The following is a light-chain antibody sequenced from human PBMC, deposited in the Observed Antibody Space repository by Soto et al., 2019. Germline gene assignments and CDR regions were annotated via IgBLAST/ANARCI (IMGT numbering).Light chain of an antibody. Sequence: QYALTQPSSVCGSPGQSITISCTGTNNLVSWYQQHPGKAPKVVLYDGTKRPSGVSNRFSGSNSGSTASLTISGLQAEEEAPYFCCAYVGARSYVFAPDTKV. CDR2: DGT. V-gene: IGLV2-23*01. CDR3: CAYVGARSYV. J-gene: IGLJ1*01. CDR1: NNL.